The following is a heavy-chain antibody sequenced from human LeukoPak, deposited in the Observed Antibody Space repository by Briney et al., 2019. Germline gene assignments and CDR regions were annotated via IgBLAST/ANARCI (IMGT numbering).Heavy chain of an antibody. CDR2: IYWSGAST. V-gene: IGHV3-20*04. D-gene: IGHD3-22*01. Sequence: GGSLRLSCAASGFSFDDYGMNWVRQAPGKGLEWVSGIYWSGASTGYTDSVKGRFTISRDNAKNSLYLQMNSLRAEDTALYYCVRVRSSDYLDDAFDIWGQGTMVTVPS. CDR3: VRVRSSDYLDDAFDI. CDR1: GFSFDDYG. J-gene: IGHJ3*02.